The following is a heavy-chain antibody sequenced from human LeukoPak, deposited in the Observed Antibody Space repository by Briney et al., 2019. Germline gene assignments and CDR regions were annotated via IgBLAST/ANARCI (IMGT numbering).Heavy chain of an antibody. Sequence: PGGSLRLSCAASGFTFSSYSMNWVRQAPGKGLEWVSSISSSSSYIYYADSVKGRFTISRDKAKNSLYLQMNSLRSEDMAVYYWAREEAVMITFGGVIVNEGEGGFDYWGQGTLVTVSS. V-gene: IGHV3-21*01. J-gene: IGHJ4*02. CDR1: GFTFSSYS. D-gene: IGHD3-16*02. CDR3: AREEAVMITFGGVIVNEGEGGFDY. CDR2: ISSSSSYI.